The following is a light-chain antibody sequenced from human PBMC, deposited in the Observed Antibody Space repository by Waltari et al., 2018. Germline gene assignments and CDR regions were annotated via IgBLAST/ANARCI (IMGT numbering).Light chain of an antibody. J-gene: IGKJ2*01. CDR3: QQYNNWPPYT. CDR2: GAS. V-gene: IGKV3-15*01. Sequence: EIVMTPCPATLSVFPGESATFSCRASQCVSSNLAWYQQKPGQAPRLLIYGASTRATGIPARFSGSGSVTEFTLTISSLQSEDFAVYYCQQYNNWPPYTFGQGTKLEIK. CDR1: QCVSSN.